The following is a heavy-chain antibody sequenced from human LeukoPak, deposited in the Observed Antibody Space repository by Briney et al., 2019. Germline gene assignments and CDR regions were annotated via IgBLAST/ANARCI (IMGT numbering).Heavy chain of an antibody. D-gene: IGHD3-22*01. CDR2: IYYSGST. J-gene: IGHJ6*02. CDR1: GGSFSGYY. CDR3: ARVNEDYYDSSVPYGMDV. V-gene: IGHV4-34*09. Sequence: PSETLSLTCAVYGGSFSGYYWSWIRQPPGKGLEWIGYIYYSGSTYYNPSLKSRVTISVDTSKNQFSLKLSSVTAADTAVYYCARVNEDYYDSSVPYGMDVWGQGTTVTVSS.